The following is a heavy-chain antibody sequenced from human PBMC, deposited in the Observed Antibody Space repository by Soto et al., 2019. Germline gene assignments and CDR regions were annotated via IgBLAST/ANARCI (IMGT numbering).Heavy chain of an antibody. CDR1: GFTFSSYA. Sequence: QVQLVESGGGVVQPGRSLRLSCAASGFTFSSYAMHWVRQAPGKGLRRVAVISYDGSNKYYADSVKGRFTISRDNSKNTLYLQMNSLRAEDTAVYYCARDPHWGQGTLVTVSS. J-gene: IGHJ4*02. V-gene: IGHV3-30-3*01. CDR2: ISYDGSNK. CDR3: ARDPH.